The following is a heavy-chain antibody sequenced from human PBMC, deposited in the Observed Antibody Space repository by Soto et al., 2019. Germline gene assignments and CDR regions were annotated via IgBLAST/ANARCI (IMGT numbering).Heavy chain of an antibody. CDR1: GLTFSVSA. D-gene: IGHD1-20*01. CDR3: ATVHNTSRSFNF. J-gene: IGHJ4*02. V-gene: IGHV3-23*01. Sequence: EVQLLESGGCLVQPGGSLRLSFVASGLTFSVSAMTLVRQAPGKGLEWVSTTGLSGRTTYYGDSVKGRFTVSRDNSKNTLDLQMSSLRAEDTAVYYCATVHNTSRSFNFWGRGTLVTVSS. CDR2: TGLSGRTT.